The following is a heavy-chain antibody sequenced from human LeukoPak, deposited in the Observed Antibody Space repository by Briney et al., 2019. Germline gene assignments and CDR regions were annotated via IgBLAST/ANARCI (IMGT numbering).Heavy chain of an antibody. CDR2: INTNTGNP. V-gene: IGHV7-4-1*02. CDR3: ARDVEYCRGGWCYGWFDP. J-gene: IGHJ5*02. Sequence: ASVKVSCKASGYTFNNHHMNWVRQAPGQGLEWMGWINTNTGNPTYAQGFTGRFVFSLDTSVSTAYLQISSLKAEDTAVYYCARDVEYCRGGWCYGWFDPWGQGTLVTVSS. D-gene: IGHD2-15*01. CDR1: GYTFNNHH.